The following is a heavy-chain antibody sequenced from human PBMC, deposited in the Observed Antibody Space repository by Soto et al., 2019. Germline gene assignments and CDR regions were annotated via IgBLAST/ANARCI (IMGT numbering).Heavy chain of an antibody. CDR1: GGSISSSSYY. CDR3: ARHVLWFGELLAWFDP. D-gene: IGHD3-10*01. J-gene: IGHJ5*02. V-gene: IGHV4-39*01. CDR2: IYYSGST. Sequence: PSETLSLTCTVSGGSISSSSYYWGWIRQPPGKGLEWIGSIYYSGSTYYNPSLKSRVTISVDTSKNQFSLKLSSVTAADTAVYYCARHVLWFGELLAWFDPWGQGTLVTVSS.